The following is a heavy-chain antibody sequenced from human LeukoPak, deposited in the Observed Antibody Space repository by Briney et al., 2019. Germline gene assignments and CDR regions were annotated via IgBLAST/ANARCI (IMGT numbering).Heavy chain of an antibody. CDR3: ARDGYQLLSNYYYGMDV. CDR1: GGSISSDGYY. J-gene: IGHJ6*02. V-gene: IGHV4-31*03. Sequence: SETLSLTCTVSGGSISSDGYYWSWIRQHPGKGLEWIGYIYYSGSTYYNPSLKSRVTISVDTSKNQFSLKLSSVTAADTAVYYCARDGYQLLSNYYYGMDVWGQGTTVTVSS. D-gene: IGHD2-2*01. CDR2: IYYSGST.